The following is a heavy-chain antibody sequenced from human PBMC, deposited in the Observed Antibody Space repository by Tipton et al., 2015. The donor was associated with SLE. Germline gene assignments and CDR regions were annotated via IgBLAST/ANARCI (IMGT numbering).Heavy chain of an antibody. CDR1: GYTFTSYY. V-gene: IGHV1-46*01. Sequence: QVQLVQSGAEVKKPRASVKVSCKASGYTFTSYYMHWVRQAPGQGLEWMGIINPSGGSTSYAQKFQGRVTMTRDTSTSTVYMELSSLRSEDTAVYYCARGAGPITSFGNYYYYYYMDVWGKGTTVTVSS. D-gene: IGHD3-16*01. CDR2: INPSGGST. CDR3: ARGAGPITSFGNYYYYYYMDV. J-gene: IGHJ6*03.